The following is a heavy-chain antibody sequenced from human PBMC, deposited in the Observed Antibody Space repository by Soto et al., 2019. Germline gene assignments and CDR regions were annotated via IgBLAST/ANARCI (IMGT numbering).Heavy chain of an antibody. CDR3: ARGSNCSGGSCYSEDAFDI. Sequence: PSETLSLTCAVSSGSISSSNWWSLVRQPPGKGLEWIGEVYHSGSTNYNPSLKSRVTISVDKSKNQFSLKLSSVTAADTAVYYCARGSNCSGGSCYSEDAFDIWGQGTMVTV. D-gene: IGHD2-15*01. J-gene: IGHJ3*02. CDR2: VYHSGST. V-gene: IGHV4-4*02. CDR1: SGSISSSNW.